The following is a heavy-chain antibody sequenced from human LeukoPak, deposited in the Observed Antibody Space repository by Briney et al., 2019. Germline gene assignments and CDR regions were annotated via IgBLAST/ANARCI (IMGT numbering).Heavy chain of an antibody. CDR2: IHYSGST. Sequence: SETLSLTCTASGVSMSTYYWSWIRQSPGKGLEWLAYIHYSGSTNINPSLKGRLAISIDTSKNQFSLKVNSVTAADTAVYYCARDIYGSGYGFFDYWGQGTLVSVSS. CDR3: ARDIYGSGYGFFDY. V-gene: IGHV4-59*01. CDR1: GVSMSTYY. D-gene: IGHD3-10*01. J-gene: IGHJ4*02.